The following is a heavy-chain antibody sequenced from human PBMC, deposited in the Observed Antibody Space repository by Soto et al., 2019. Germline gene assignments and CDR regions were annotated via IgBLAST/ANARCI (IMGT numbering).Heavy chain of an antibody. J-gene: IGHJ4*02. D-gene: IGHD3-9*01. CDR2: IIISSSYI. CDR1: GFTVSSYS. CDR3: ARVGSWSRYCDWARDYFYX. Sequence: GSLRLSCASSGFTVSSYSMNWVRQAPGKGLELVSSIIISSSYIYYAESVKGRFTIHRYNAKNSLYLQMNSLRDEETAVYYCARVGSWSRYCDWARDYFYXWGQVTLFTVSX. V-gene: IGHV3-21*01.